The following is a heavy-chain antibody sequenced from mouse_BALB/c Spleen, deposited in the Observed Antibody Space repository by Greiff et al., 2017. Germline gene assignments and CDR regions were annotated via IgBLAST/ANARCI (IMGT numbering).Heavy chain of an antibody. J-gene: IGHJ4*01. Sequence: QVQLKQSGPGLVAPSQSLSITCTVSGFSLTDYGVSCIRQPPGKGLEWLGVIWGGGSTYYNSALKSRLSISKDNSKSQVFLKMNSLQTDDTAMYYCAKRGGWELRGENAMDYWGQGTSVTVSS. V-gene: IGHV2-6-5*01. CDR2: IWGGGST. CDR1: GFSLTDYG. CDR3: AKRGGWELRGENAMDY. D-gene: IGHD2-1*01.